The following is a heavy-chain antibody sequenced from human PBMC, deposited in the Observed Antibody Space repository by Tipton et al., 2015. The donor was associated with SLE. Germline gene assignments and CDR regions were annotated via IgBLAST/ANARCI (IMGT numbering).Heavy chain of an antibody. CDR2: IYYSGNT. Sequence: LRLSCTVSGGSISSYYWSWIRQPPGKGLEWIGYIYYSGNTNYNPSLKSRVTMSVDTSKNQFSLKLSSVTAADTAVYYCARDVYYYMDVWGKGTTVTVSS. J-gene: IGHJ6*03. V-gene: IGHV4-59*01. CDR3: ARDVYYYMDV. CDR1: GGSISSYY.